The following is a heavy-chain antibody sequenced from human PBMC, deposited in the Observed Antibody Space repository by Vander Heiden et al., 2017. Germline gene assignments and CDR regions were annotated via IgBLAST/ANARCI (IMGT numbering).Heavy chain of an antibody. D-gene: IGHD1-26*01. J-gene: IGHJ4*02. CDR3: ASESGSYYHY. CDR1: GYTFIDYY. CDR2: INPNSGAT. V-gene: IGHV1-2*07. Sequence: QVQLVQSGPEVKEPGASVNVSCKASGYTFIDYYTHWLRQAPGQGLEWMGWINPNSGATAYAHNFQGRVTVTRDTSISTAYMELSRLTSDDTAVYYCASESGSYYHYWGQGTLVTVSS.